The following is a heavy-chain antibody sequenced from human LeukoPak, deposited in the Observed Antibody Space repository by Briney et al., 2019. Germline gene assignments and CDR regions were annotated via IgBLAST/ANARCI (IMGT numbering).Heavy chain of an antibody. Sequence: PGRSLRLSCAASGFSFSSYEMNWVRQAPGKGLEWVSYINHIGDIIYYADSVKGRFTISRDNSKNSLYLQMNSLRAEDTAVYHCVRDGLGFAHRFDYWGQGALVIVSS. CDR1: GFSFSSYE. CDR3: VRDGLGFAHRFDY. J-gene: IGHJ4*02. CDR2: INHIGDII. D-gene: IGHD3-16*02. V-gene: IGHV3-48*03.